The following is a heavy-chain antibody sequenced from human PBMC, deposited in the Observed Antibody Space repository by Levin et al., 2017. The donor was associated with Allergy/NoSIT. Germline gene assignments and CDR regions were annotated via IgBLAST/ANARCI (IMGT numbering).Heavy chain of an antibody. V-gene: IGHV1-2*02. CDR3: ARGSGIAAHGFDP. CDR2: INGNSGAT. Sequence: GESLKISCKASGYIFTGYNINWLRQAPGQGLEWMGWINGNSGATKYAQKFQGRVTMTRDTSINTVYMEMRSLRLDDTAVYYCARGSGIAAHGFDPWGQGTLVIVS. CDR1: GYIFTGYN. J-gene: IGHJ5*02. D-gene: IGHD6-13*01.